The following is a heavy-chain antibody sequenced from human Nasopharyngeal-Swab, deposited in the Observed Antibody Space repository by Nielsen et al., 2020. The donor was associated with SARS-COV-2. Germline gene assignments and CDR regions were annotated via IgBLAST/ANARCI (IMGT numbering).Heavy chain of an antibody. CDR1: GYSISSGYY. D-gene: IGHD2-21*01. CDR2: IYHSGNT. V-gene: IGHV4-38-2*02. CDR3: VHLWLPGF. Sequence: SETLSLTCTVSGYSISSGYYWGWIRQPPGKGLEWIASIYHSGNTYYNPSLKSRVTISVDTSKNQFSLKLNSVTAADTALYFCVHLWLPGFWCQGTLVTVSS. J-gene: IGHJ4*02.